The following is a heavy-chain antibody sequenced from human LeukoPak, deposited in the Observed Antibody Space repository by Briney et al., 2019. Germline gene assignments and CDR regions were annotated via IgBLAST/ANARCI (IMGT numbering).Heavy chain of an antibody. CDR2: INPNSGGT. Sequence: ASVKVSCKASGYMFTGYYMHWVRQAPGQGLEWMGWINPNSGGTDYAQKFQGRVTMTRDTSLSTAYMELSRLRSDDTAVYYCTRATSVVVPATDHYYYGMDVWGQGTTVTVSS. V-gene: IGHV1-2*02. CDR1: GYMFTGYY. J-gene: IGHJ6*02. CDR3: TRATSVVVPATDHYYYGMDV. D-gene: IGHD2-2*01.